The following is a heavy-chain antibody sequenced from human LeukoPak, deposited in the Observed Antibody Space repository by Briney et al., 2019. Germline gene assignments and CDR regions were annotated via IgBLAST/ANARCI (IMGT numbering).Heavy chain of an antibody. CDR2: INHSGST. CDR3: ARGVSGWPNFDY. Sequence: SETLSLTCAVYGGSFSGYYWSWIRQPPGKGLEWIGEINHSGSTNYNPSLKSRVTISVDTSKNQFSLKLSSVTAADTAVYYCARGVSGWPNFDYWGQGTLVTVSS. V-gene: IGHV4-34*01. CDR1: GGSFSGYY. J-gene: IGHJ4*02. D-gene: IGHD6-19*01.